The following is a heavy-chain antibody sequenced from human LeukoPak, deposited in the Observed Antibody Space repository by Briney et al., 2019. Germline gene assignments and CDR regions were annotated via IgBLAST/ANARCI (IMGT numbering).Heavy chain of an antibody. J-gene: IGHJ5*02. CDR1: GGTFSSYA. V-gene: IGHV1-69*13. Sequence: SVKVSCKASGGTFSSYAISWVRQAPGQGLEWMGGIIPIFGTANYAQKFQGRVTITADESTSTAYMELSSLRSEDTAVYYCAREVGSIAAAGIDPWGQGTLVAVSS. CDR3: AREVGSIAAAGIDP. CDR2: IIPIFGTA. D-gene: IGHD6-13*01.